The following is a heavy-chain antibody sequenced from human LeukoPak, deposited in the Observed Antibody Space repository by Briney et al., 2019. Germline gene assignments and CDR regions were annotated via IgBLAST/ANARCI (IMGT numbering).Heavy chain of an antibody. V-gene: IGHV1-69*13. CDR3: ARDASRTEDYYYYYGMDV. Sequence: ASVKVSCKASGGTFSSYAISWVRQAPGQGLEWMGGIIPIFGTANYAQKFQGRVTITADESTSTAYMELSSLRSEDTAVYYCARDASRTEDYYYYYGMDVWGQGTTVTVSS. CDR1: GGTFSSYA. CDR2: IIPIFGTA. D-gene: IGHD6-13*01. J-gene: IGHJ6*02.